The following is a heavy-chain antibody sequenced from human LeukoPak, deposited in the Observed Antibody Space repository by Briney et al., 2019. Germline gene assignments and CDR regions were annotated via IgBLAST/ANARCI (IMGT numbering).Heavy chain of an antibody. CDR2: INPKSGGA. J-gene: IGHJ4*02. CDR3: ARPGSRATVTAIDY. CDR1: GGTFSSYA. D-gene: IGHD4-17*01. V-gene: IGHV1-2*02. Sequence: GASVKVSCKASGGTFSSYAISWVRQAPGQGLEWMGWINPKSGGANYAQKFQGRVTMTWDTSISTAYMELSRLRSDDTAVYYCARPGSRATVTAIDYWGQGTLVTVSS.